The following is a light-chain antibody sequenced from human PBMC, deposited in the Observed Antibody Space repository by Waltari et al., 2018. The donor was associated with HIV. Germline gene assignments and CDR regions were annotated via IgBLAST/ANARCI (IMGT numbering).Light chain of an antibody. CDR2: GTS. CDR1: QSLRPKY. J-gene: IGKJ2*01. CDR3: QQYDNAPYT. V-gene: IGKV3-20*01. Sequence: EIVLTQTPGTLSLSPGESATLSCRASQSLRPKYLAWYQQQPGQAPRLLISGTSSRATGVPDRFSGIGSGTDFILTINRLDPEDFAVYYCQQYDNAPYTFGQGTRLEIK.